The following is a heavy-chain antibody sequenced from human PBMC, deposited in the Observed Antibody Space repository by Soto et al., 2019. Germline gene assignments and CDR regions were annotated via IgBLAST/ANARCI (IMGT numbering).Heavy chain of an antibody. V-gene: IGHV1-69*13. J-gene: IGHJ4*02. D-gene: IGHD5-12*01. CDR1: GGTFSSYA. CDR3: ARGDGYNRRQFDY. CDR2: IIPIFGTA. Sequence: GASVKVSCKASGGTFSSYAISWVRRAPGQGLEWMGGIIPIFGTANYAQKFQGRVTITADESTSTAYMELSSLRSEDTAVYYCARGDGYNRRQFDYWGQGTLVTVSS.